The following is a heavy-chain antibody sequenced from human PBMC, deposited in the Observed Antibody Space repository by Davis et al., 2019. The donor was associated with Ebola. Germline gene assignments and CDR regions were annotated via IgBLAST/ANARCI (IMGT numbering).Heavy chain of an antibody. J-gene: IGHJ4*02. V-gene: IGHV4-59*01. CDR2: IYYSGST. CDR3: ARDRRWLQWYYFDY. Sequence: MPSETLSLTCAVYGGSFSGYYWSWIRQPPGKGLEWIGYIYYSGSTNYNPSLKSRVTISVDTSKNQFSLKLSSVTAADTAVYYCARDRRWLQWYYFDYWGQGTLVTVSS. D-gene: IGHD5-24*01. CDR1: GGSFSGYY.